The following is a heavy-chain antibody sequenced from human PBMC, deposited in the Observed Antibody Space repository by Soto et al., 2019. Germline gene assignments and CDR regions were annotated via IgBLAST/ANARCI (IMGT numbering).Heavy chain of an antibody. V-gene: IGHV4-34*01. Sequence: PSETLSLTCAVYGGSFSGYYWSWIRQPPGKGLEWIGEINRSGSTNYNPSLKSRVTISVDTSKNQFSLKLSSVTAADTAVYYCARTMGQWLVMDYYYYMDVWGKGTTVTVSS. CDR3: ARTMGQWLVMDYYYYMDV. CDR2: INRSGST. CDR1: GGSFSGYY. D-gene: IGHD6-19*01. J-gene: IGHJ6*03.